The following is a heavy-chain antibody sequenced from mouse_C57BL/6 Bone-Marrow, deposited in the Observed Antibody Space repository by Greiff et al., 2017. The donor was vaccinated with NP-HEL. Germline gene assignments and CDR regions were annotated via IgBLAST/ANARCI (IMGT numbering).Heavy chain of an antibody. CDR3: AREGYYYGSSSLSFDV. J-gene: IGHJ1*03. D-gene: IGHD1-1*01. CDR2: IYPRDGST. CDR1: GYTFTDYT. Sequence: QVQLQQSDAELVKPGASVKLSCKASGYTFTDYTIHWMKQRPEQGLEWIGYIYPRDGSTKYNQKFKGKATLTVDKSSSTAYMQLNSLTSEDSAVYYCAREGYYYGSSSLSFDVWGTGTTVTVSS. V-gene: IGHV1-78*01.